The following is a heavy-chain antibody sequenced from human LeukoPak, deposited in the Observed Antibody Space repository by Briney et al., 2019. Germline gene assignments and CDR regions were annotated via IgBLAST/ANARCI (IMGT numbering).Heavy chain of an antibody. CDR3: ARRGRNYYDSRGGSGGAYHDAFDI. J-gene: IGHJ3*02. D-gene: IGHD3-22*01. CDR1: GGTFSSYA. Sequence: GASVKVSCKASGGTFSSYAISWVRQAPGQGLEWMGGIIPIFGTANYAQKFQGRVTITADKSTSTAYMELSSLKASDTAMYYCARRGRNYYDSRGGSGGAYHDAFDIWGQGTMVTVSS. V-gene: IGHV1-69*06. CDR2: IIPIFGTA.